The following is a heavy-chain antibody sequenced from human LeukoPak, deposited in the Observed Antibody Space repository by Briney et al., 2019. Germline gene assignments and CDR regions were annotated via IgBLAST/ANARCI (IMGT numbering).Heavy chain of an antibody. D-gene: IGHD6-13*01. CDR3: TTKYTSSWSPTN. CDR1: GFSFSSTYW. V-gene: IGHV3-15*01. CDR2: IKSKTDGGTT. J-gene: IGHJ4*02. Sequence: GSLRLSCVGSGFSFSSTYWMTWARQAPGKGLEWVGRIKSKTDGGTTDYAALVKGRFTISRDDSKNTLYLQMNSLKTEDTAVYYCTTKYTSSWSPTNWGQGTLVTVSS.